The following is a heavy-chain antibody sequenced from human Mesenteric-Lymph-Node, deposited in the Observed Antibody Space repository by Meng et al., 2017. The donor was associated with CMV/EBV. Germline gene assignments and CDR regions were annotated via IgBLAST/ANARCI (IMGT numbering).Heavy chain of an antibody. D-gene: IGHD6-25*01. V-gene: IGHV3-66*02. J-gene: IGHJ4*02. Sequence: AVSGLTVSSNYMTWLRQAPGKRLEWVSAIHDGDTAYYLDSVRGRFTISRDNSKNTLYFQMNSLRPEDTAIYYCARVDRSGVWSVDSWGQGTVVTVSS. CDR1: GLTVSSNY. CDR3: ARVDRSGVWSVDS. CDR2: IHDGDTA.